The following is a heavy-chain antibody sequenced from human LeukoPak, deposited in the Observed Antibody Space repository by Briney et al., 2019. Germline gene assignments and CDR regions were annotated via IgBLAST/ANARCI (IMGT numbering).Heavy chain of an antibody. CDR3: ATTTQPRGYFLH. V-gene: IGHV1-18*01. D-gene: IGHD1-1*01. CDR2: ISVNNGGT. J-gene: IGHJ1*01. Sequence: ASVKVSCKASGYTFTTYSLAWVRQAPGQSLEWMGWISVNNGGTNYAQSFQDRVTLTRDTSTNTAYLELRSLRSDDTAIIYCATTTQPRGYFLHWGQGTLVTVSS. CDR1: GYTFTTYS.